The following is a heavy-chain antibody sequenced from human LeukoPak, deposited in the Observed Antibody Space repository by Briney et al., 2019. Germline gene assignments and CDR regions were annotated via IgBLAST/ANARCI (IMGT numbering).Heavy chain of an antibody. D-gene: IGHD3-10*02. CDR3: AELGITMIGGV. V-gene: IGHV3-48*03. CDR2: ISSSGSTI. CDR1: GFTFSSYE. Sequence: GGSLRLSCAASGFTFSSYEMNWVRQAPGKGLEGASYISSSGSTIYYADSVKGRFTMSRDNAKNSLYLQMNSLRAEDTAVYYCAELGITMIGGVWGKGTTVTISS. J-gene: IGHJ6*04.